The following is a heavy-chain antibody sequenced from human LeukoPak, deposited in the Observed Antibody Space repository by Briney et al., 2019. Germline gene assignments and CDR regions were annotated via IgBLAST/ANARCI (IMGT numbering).Heavy chain of an antibody. CDR1: GFPFSDYR. CDR3: ARAIRL. D-gene: IGHD1-1*01. V-gene: IGHV3-69-1*02. J-gene: IGHJ4*02. CDR2: ITGISDI. Sequence: PGGSLRLSCTASGFPFSDYRVNWVRQAPGKGLEWVSFITGISDIYYADSVKGRFTISRDNAKNSVYLQMNSLRAEDTGIYYCARAIRLWGQGTLVTVSS.